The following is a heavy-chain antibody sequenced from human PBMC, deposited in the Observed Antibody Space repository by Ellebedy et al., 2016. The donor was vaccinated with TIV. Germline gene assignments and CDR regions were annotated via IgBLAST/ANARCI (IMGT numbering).Heavy chain of an antibody. D-gene: IGHD6-19*01. J-gene: IGHJ4*02. Sequence: GESLKISCAASGFTFSSYAMSWVRQAPGKGLEWVSAISGSGGSTTYADSVKGRFTISRDNAKNTLYLQMNSLRDEDTAVYYCARIISSGAYWGQGTLVTVSS. CDR2: ISGSGGST. CDR3: ARIISSGAY. CDR1: GFTFSSYA. V-gene: IGHV3-23*01.